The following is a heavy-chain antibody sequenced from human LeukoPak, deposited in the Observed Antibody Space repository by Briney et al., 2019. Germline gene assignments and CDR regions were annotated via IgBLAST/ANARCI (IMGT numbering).Heavy chain of an antibody. CDR2: FYVGGAT. V-gene: IGHV3-53*01. D-gene: IGHD5-24*01. Sequence: GGSLSLSCAVSGFSVTNNYMSWVRQAPGKGLEWVSVFYVGGATYYADSAKGRFTISRGNSENTLYLQMKSLRAEDTAVYYCARGDGYNFFDYWGQGTLVTVSS. CDR1: GFSVTNNY. J-gene: IGHJ4*02. CDR3: ARGDGYNFFDY.